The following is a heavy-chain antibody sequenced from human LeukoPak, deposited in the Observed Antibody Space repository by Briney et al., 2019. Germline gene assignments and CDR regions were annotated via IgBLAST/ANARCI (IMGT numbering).Heavy chain of an antibody. CDR1: GITLGSFA. D-gene: IGHD3-3*01. V-gene: IGHV3-23*01. CDR2: ISGSGGDS. CDR3: AKARTYDVWNSYLVLDGTFDI. J-gene: IGHJ3*02. Sequence: PGGSLRLSCAASGITLGSFAMNWVRQAPGQGLVWVSTISGSGGDSYYADSVEGRFTISRDNSRNTVNLQMNSLRAEDTAIYYCAKARTYDVWNSYLVLDGTFDIWGQGTMVTVSS.